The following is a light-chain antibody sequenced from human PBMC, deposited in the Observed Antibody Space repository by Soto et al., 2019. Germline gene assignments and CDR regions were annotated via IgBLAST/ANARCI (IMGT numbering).Light chain of an antibody. Sequence: IVMSQSPLSLPVTPGEPAAMACGSSQRLLHSDGYNYLDWYLQKPAQSPQLLIYLGSSRASGVPDRFSGSGSGTDFTLKISRVEAEDVGIYYCMQALQTPQVTFGPGTKVDVK. V-gene: IGKV2-28*01. CDR2: LGS. J-gene: IGKJ3*01. CDR3: MQALQTPQVT. CDR1: QRLLHSDGYNY.